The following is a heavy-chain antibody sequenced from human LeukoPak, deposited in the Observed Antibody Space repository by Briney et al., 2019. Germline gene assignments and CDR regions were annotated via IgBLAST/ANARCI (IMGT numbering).Heavy chain of an antibody. D-gene: IGHD1-26*01. CDR2: IKSKTDGGTT. CDR1: GLTFSNAW. V-gene: IGHV3-15*01. J-gene: IGHJ4*02. CDR3: ATEYYGSYNY. Sequence: GGSLRLSWAASGLTFSNAWMRWVCQAPGKGLEWVGHIKSKTDGGTTDYAAPVKGRFTISRDDSKTTLYLQMDSLKTEDTALYYCATEYYGSYNYWGQGTLVTVSS.